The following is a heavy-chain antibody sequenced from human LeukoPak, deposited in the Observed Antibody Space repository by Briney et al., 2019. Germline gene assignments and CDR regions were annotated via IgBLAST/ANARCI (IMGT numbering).Heavy chain of an antibody. CDR1: GFTFSAFA. V-gene: IGHV3-23*01. J-gene: IGHJ4*02. D-gene: IGHD6-19*01. CDR3: AKDLSYTSGASDH. CDR2: ITDDGYNT. Sequence: GALRLSCAASGFTFSAFAMTWVRQAPGKGLEWVSTITDDGYNTYSADSVKGRITSSRDNSKNTLSLQLRSLRAEDTAVYYCAKDLSYTSGASDHWGQGTLVTVSS.